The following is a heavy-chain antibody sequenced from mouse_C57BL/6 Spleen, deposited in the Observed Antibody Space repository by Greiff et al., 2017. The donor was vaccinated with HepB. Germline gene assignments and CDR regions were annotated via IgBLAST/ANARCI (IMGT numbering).Heavy chain of an antibody. CDR1: GYTFTNYW. Sequence: QVQLQQSGAELVRPGPSVKMSCKASGYTFTNYWIGWAKQRPGHGLEWIGDIYPGGGYTNYNEKFKGKATLTADKSSSTAYMQFSSLTSEDSAIYYCARTDGDHEGFAYWGQGTLVTVSA. CDR3: ARTDGDHEGFAY. V-gene: IGHV1-63*01. CDR2: IYPGGGYT. J-gene: IGHJ3*01. D-gene: IGHD2-3*01.